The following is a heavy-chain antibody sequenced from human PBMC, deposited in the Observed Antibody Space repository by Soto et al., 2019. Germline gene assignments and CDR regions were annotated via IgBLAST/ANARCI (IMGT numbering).Heavy chain of an antibody. CDR2: ISSSSSTI. V-gene: IGHV3-48*01. CDR1: GFTFSSYG. J-gene: IGHJ4*02. Sequence: EVQLVESGGGLVQPGGSLRLSCAASGFTFSSYGMNWVRQAPGKGLEWVSYISSSSSTIYYADSVKGRFTISRDTAKNLLYQQMKSLRAEDTGVYYCARGAYYYDSSGLSYWGQGTLVTVSS. D-gene: IGHD3-22*01. CDR3: ARGAYYYDSSGLSY.